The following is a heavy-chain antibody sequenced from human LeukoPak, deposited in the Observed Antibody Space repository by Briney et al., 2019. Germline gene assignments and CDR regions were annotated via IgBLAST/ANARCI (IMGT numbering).Heavy chain of an antibody. J-gene: IGHJ5*01. V-gene: IGHV5-51*01. D-gene: IGHD2-21*02. CDR2: IYPGDSDT. CDR1: GYTFTSYW. CDR3: ARGDVVRGVSWFDS. Sequence: GESLKFSCQGSGYTFTSYWIGWVRQMPVKGLEWMGSIYPGDSDTKYSPSFQGQVTISVDKSTNTAYLQWKSLKASDTAMYYCARGDVVRGVSWFDSWGQGALVTVSS.